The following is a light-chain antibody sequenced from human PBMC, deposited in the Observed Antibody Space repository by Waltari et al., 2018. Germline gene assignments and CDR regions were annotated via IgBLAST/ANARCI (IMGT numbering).Light chain of an antibody. CDR3: QQSYSIPCT. J-gene: IGKJ2*02. CDR1: QSISSY. CDR2: AAS. Sequence: DIQMTQSPSSLSASVGDRVPITCRASQSISSYLNWYQQRPGKAPKLLIYAASSLHSGAPSRFSGSGSGTDFTLTISSLHPEDFATYYCQQSYSIPCTFGQGTKLEIK. V-gene: IGKV1-39*01.